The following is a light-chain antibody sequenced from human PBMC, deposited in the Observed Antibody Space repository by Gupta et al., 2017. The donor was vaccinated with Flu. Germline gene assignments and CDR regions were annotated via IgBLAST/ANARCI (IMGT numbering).Light chain of an antibody. Sequence: SALTQPAPVSGSPGQSIAISCTGTGSDVGGYEFVPWYQQHPDKAPKLMIFDVSNRPSGFSDRFSGSKSGKAASLTISGLQAEDEADYYCSSYTNTGTLVVFGGGTKLTVL. CDR3: SSYTNTGTLVV. CDR1: GSDVGGYEF. J-gene: IGLJ2*01. V-gene: IGLV2-14*01. CDR2: DVS.